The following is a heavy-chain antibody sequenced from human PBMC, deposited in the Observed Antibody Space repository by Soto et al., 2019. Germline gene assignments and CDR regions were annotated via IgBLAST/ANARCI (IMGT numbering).Heavy chain of an antibody. V-gene: IGHV4-30-2*01. CDR1: GGSICSGTYS. D-gene: IGHD6-6*01. J-gene: IGHJ6*02. CDR3: ARCSSAGGMDV. CDR2: IYHSGST. Sequence: QLQLQESGSGLVKPSQTQSLTCAVSGGSICSGTYSWSWIRQPPGKALVWIGYIYHSGSTYYNPSIKSRATTSVDTSKNKFALELSSLTAADAAVYFCARCSSAGGMDVWGQGTTATAAS.